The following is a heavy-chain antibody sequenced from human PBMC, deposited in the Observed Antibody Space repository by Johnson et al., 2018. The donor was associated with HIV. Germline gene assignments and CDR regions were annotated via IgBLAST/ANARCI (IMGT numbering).Heavy chain of an antibody. J-gene: IGHJ3*02. D-gene: IGHD2-15*01. CDR2: IGTAGDT. V-gene: IGHV3-13*01. Sequence: VQLVESGGGLVQPGGSLRLSCAASGFTLSSYDMHWVRQATGKGLEWVSAIGTAGDTYYPGSVKGRFTISRENAKNSLYLQMNSLGAGDTAVYYCARVGRSGYCSGGSCYSGAFDIWGQGTMVTVSS. CDR1: GFTLSSYD. CDR3: ARVGRSGYCSGGSCYSGAFDI.